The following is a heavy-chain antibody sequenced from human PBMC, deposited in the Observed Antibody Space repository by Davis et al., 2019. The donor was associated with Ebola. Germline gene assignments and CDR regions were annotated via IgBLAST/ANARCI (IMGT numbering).Heavy chain of an antibody. V-gene: IGHV3-23*01. CDR3: VRPTDYNYNSSVFH. D-gene: IGHD3-22*01. Sequence: GESLKTSCTDSVITFSTHAMTWVRQAPGKGLEWVSAISGSCGSTYYADSVKGRFPISRDNSKKTLYLQMNSLRAEDTAVYYCVRPTDYNYNSSVFHWGQGTMVTVSS. J-gene: IGHJ4*02. CDR2: ISGSCGST. CDR1: VITFSTHA.